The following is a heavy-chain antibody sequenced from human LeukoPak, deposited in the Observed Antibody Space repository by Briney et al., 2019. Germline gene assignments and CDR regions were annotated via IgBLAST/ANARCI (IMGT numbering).Heavy chain of an antibody. J-gene: IGHJ4*02. CDR2: IIPIFGTA. V-gene: IGHV1-69*13. Sequence: GASVKVSCKASGYTFTSYYMHWVRQAPGQGLEWMGGIIPIFGTANYAQKFQGRVTITADESTSTAYMELSSLRSEDTAVYYCASSAGGCSSTSCYYGYWGQGTLVTVSS. D-gene: IGHD2-2*01. CDR3: ASSAGGCSSTSCYYGY. CDR1: GYTFTSYY.